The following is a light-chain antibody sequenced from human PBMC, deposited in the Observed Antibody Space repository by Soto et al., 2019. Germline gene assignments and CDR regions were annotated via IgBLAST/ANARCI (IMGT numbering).Light chain of an antibody. V-gene: IGKV1D-16*01. CDR2: SAS. J-gene: IGKJ5*01. CDR1: QGIGVR. Sequence: IQMTQSPSSLSASIGDRVTITCRASQGIGVRLAWFQQKPGKAPQYLIQSASILQSGVPSRFSGSGSGTEFILTINSLQPEDVAIYYCMQGTHWPITFGQGTRLEIK. CDR3: MQGTHWPIT.